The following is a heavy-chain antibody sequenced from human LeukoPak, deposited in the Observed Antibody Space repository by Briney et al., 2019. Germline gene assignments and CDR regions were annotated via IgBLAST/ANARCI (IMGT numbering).Heavy chain of an antibody. V-gene: IGHV3-64*01. J-gene: IGHJ4*02. CDR3: AGGGVGYHPLNYFDY. CDR1: GFTFSSYS. CDR2: IYSNGGTK. D-gene: IGHD2-8*02. Sequence: GGTLRLSCAASGFTFSSYSMHWVRQTPGKGLEYVSAIYSNGGTKYYANSVKGRFTISRDNSKNTLYLQMGSLRADDMAVYYCAGGGVGYHPLNYFDYWGQGTLVTVSS.